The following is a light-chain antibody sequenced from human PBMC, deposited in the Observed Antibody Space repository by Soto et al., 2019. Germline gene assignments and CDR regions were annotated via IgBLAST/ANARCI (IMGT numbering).Light chain of an antibody. CDR3: QQYNNWPPVT. Sequence: EIVMTQSPATLSVSPGERATLSCRASQSVSSNLAWYQQKPGQAPRLLLYGASTRATGIPARFSGSGSGTEFTLTISSLQSEDFAVYYWQQYNNWPPVTFGGGTKVEIK. CDR1: QSVSSN. J-gene: IGKJ4*01. V-gene: IGKV3-15*01. CDR2: GAS.